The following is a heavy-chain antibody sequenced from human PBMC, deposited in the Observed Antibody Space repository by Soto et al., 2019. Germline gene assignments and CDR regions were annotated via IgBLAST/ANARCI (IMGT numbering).Heavy chain of an antibody. Sequence: EGSLTLSCAASGFIFSDYYMSWIRQAPGEGLEWVAVISYDGSNKYYADSVKGRFTISRDNSKNTLYLQMNSLRAEDTAVYYCAKVVRDSSGFKDYYYGMDVWGQGTPVTVSS. CDR1: GFIFSDYY. D-gene: IGHD6-19*01. J-gene: IGHJ6*02. V-gene: IGHV3-30*18. CDR2: ISYDGSNK. CDR3: AKVVRDSSGFKDYYYGMDV.